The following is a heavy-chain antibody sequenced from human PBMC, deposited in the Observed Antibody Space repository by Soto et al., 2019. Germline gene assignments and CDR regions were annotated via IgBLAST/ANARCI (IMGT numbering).Heavy chain of an antibody. V-gene: IGHV3-33*01. Sequence: QVQLVESGGGVVQPGRSLRLSCAASGFTFSSYGMHWVRQAPGKGLEWVAVIWYDGSNKYYADSVKGRFTISRDNSKNTLYLQMNSLRAEDTAVYYCARTHVDTAMVHYGMDVWGQGTTVTVSS. CDR2: IWYDGSNK. CDR1: GFTFSSYG. D-gene: IGHD5-18*01. J-gene: IGHJ6*02. CDR3: ARTHVDTAMVHYGMDV.